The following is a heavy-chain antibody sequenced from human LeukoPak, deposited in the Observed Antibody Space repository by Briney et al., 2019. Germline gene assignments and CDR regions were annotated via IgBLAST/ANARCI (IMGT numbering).Heavy chain of an antibody. CDR2: INSDGGST. CDR1: GLTFSSYW. J-gene: IGHJ4*02. V-gene: IGHV3-74*01. D-gene: IGHD5-24*01. CDR3: ARRIQGMAPYYFDY. Sequence: GVSLRLSCTASGLTFSSYWKHWVRQAPGKGLVWVSRINSDGGSTSYADSVKGRFTISRDNAKNTLYLQMNSLRAEDTAVYYCARRIQGMAPYYFDYWGQGTLVTVSS.